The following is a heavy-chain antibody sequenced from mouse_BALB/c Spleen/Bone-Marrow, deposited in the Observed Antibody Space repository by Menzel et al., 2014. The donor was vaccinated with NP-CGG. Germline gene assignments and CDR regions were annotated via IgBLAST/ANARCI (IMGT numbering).Heavy chain of an antibody. J-gene: IGHJ2*01. Sequence: EVNVVESGGGLVKPGGSLKLSCVASGFTFSNFAMSWVRQTPDKRLEWVASISSGGSAYYPDSVKGRLSISRDNARDILFLQMSSLRSEDTAMYYCAGGYDYDFDYWGQGTTLTVSS. D-gene: IGHD2-4*01. CDR1: GFTFSNFA. CDR3: AGGYDYDFDY. V-gene: IGHV5-6-5*01. CDR2: ISSGGSA.